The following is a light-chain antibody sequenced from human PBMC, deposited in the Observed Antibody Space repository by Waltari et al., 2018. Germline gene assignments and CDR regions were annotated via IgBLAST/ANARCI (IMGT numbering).Light chain of an antibody. Sequence: EIVMTQSPATLSVSPGERATLSCRASQTVGSNLAWYQQNPGQAPRLLIYSASTRATGIPARFSGSGSGTDFTLTINRLEPEDFAVYYCQQFGSSPFTFGQGTRLEIK. CDR1: QTVGSN. J-gene: IGKJ5*01. V-gene: IGKV3-15*01. CDR2: SAS. CDR3: QQFGSSPFT.